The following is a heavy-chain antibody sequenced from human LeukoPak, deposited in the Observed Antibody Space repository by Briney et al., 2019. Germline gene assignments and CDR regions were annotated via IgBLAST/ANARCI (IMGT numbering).Heavy chain of an antibody. Sequence: GGSLRLSCAASGLTFSSYGMHWVRQAPGKGLEWVAFIRYDGSNKYYADSVKGRFTISRDNSKNTLYLQMNSLRAEDTAVYYCAKDQYYRAGNIVVVGAASNYYGMDVWGQGTTVTVSS. J-gene: IGHJ6*02. CDR1: GLTFSSYG. V-gene: IGHV3-30*02. D-gene: IGHD2-15*01. CDR3: AKDQYYRAGNIVVVGAASNYYGMDV. CDR2: IRYDGSNK.